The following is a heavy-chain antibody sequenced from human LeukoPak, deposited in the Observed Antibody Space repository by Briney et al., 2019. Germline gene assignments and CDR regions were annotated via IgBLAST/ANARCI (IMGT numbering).Heavy chain of an antibody. J-gene: IGHJ4*02. V-gene: IGHV4-59*01. CDR2: IYYSGST. CDR3: ATSRGNSGYYYDY. D-gene: IGHD3-22*01. Sequence: SETLSLTCTVSGGSISSYYWSWIRQHPGKGLEWIGYIYYSGSTNYKPSLKSRVTISVDTSKNQFSLKLSSVTAADTAVYYCATSRGNSGYYYDYWGQGTLVTVSS. CDR1: GGSISSYY.